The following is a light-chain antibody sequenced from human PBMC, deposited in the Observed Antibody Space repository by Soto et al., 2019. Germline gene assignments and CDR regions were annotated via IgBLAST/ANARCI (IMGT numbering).Light chain of an antibody. CDR3: QQRSTWYT. CDR2: DAS. Sequence: EIVLTQSPATLYLSPGERATLSCRASQSVSSYLAWYQQKPGQAPRLLIYDASNRATGIPARFSGSGSGTDFTLTISSLEPEDFTVYYCQQRSTWYTFGQGTKLEIK. CDR1: QSVSSY. J-gene: IGKJ2*01. V-gene: IGKV3-11*01.